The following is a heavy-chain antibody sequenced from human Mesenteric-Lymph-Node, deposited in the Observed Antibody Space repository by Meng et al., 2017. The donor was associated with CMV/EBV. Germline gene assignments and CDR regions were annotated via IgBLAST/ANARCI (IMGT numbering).Heavy chain of an antibody. CDR1: GGSSSSSSYY. J-gene: IGHJ4*02. CDR3: ASRHYYDTGVDY. D-gene: IGHD3-22*01. CDR2: IYYSGST. Sequence: VSGGSSSSSSYYWGWIRQPPGKGLEWIGSIYYSGSTYYNPSLKSRVTISVDTSKNQFSLKLSSVTAADTAVYYCASRHYYDTGVDYWGQGTLVTVSS. V-gene: IGHV4-39*01.